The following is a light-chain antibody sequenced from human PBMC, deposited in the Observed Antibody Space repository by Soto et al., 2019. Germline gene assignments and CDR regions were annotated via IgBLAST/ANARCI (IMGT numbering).Light chain of an antibody. J-gene: IGKJ2*01. CDR1: QSVSSSY. V-gene: IGKV3-20*01. CDR2: GAS. CDR3: QQYGSSPHT. Sequence: EIVLTQSPGTLSLSPGERATLSCRASQSVSSSYLAWYQHKPGQAPKLLIYGASSRATGIPDRFSGSGSGTDLTLTISRPEPEDFAVYYCQQYGSSPHTFGQGTKLEIK.